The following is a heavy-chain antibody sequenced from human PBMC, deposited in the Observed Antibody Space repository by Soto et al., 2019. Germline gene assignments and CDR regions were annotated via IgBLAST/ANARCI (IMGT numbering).Heavy chain of an antibody. Sequence: QVHLQESGRGLVQPSGTMSLTCAVSGGSISGANFWSWVRQPPGKGLEWIGEIHLSGKTSYNPSLQSRVTISIYQSQNQMSLTLTSVTAPDTAVYYCARELFDGYSPAGYCAQGTLVTVSS. CDR2: IHLSGKT. V-gene: IGHV4-4*02. D-gene: IGHD2-15*01. CDR1: GGSISGANF. J-gene: IGHJ4*02. CDR3: ARELFDGYSPAGY.